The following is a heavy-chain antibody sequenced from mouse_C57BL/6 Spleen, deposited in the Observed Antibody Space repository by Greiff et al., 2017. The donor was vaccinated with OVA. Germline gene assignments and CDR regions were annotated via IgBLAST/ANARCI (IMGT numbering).Heavy chain of an antibody. D-gene: IGHD3-2*02. J-gene: IGHJ3*01. CDR3: ARRGDSSGYVWFAY. V-gene: IGHV1-9*01. CDR2: ILPGSGST. CDR1: GYTFTGYW. Sequence: QVQLQQSGAELMKPGASVKLSCKATGYTFTGYWIEWVKQRPGHGLEWIGEILPGSGSTNYNEKFKGKATFTADTSSNTAYMQLSSLTTEDAASEYCARRGDSSGYVWFAYWGQGTLVTVSA.